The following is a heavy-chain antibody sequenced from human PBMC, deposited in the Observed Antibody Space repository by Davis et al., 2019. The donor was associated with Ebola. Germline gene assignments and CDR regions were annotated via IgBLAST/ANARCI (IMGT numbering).Heavy chain of an antibody. CDR3: AEIYWVRYGMDV. V-gene: IGHV3-30*01. J-gene: IGHJ6*02. Sequence: GESLKISCETSGFIFRYYVMSWVRQAPGKGLEWAAVISYDGSNKYYADSVKGRFTISRDNSQNTLSLQMNSLRAEDTAVYYCAEIYWVRYGMDVWGQGTTVTVSS. CDR1: GFIFRYYV. CDR2: ISYDGSNK. D-gene: IGHD2-8*02.